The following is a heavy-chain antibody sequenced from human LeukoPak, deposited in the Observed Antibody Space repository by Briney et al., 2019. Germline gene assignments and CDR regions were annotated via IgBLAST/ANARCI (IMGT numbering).Heavy chain of an antibody. CDR1: GGSISSGDYY. CDR2: IYYSGST. V-gene: IGHV4-30-4*01. Sequence: SETLSLTCTVSGGSISSGDYYWSWIRQPPGKGLEWIGYIYYSGSTYYNPSLKSRVTISVDTSKNQFSLKLSSVTAADTAVYYWSRDGKLPERRNFYYGMDLWGQGTTVTVSS. J-gene: IGHJ6*02. D-gene: IGHD1-14*01. CDR3: SRDGKLPERRNFYYGMDL.